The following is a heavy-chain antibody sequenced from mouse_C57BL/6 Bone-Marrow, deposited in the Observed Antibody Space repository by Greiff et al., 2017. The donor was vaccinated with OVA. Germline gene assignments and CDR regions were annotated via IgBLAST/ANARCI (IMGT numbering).Heavy chain of an antibody. D-gene: IGHD4-1*01. V-gene: IGHV7-1*01. CDR3: ARDNWDWYFDV. J-gene: IGHJ1*03. CDR2: SSNKANDYKS. CDR1: GFTFSDFY. Sequence: EVKLVESGGGLVQSGRSLRLSCATSGFTFSDFYMEWVRQAPGKGLEWIAASSNKANDYKSEYSASVKGRFIVSRDTSQSILYLQMKALGAEDTAIYYCARDNWDWYFDVWGTGTTVTVSS.